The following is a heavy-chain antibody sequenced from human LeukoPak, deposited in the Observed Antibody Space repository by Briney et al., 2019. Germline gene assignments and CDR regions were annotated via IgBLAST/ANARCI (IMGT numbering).Heavy chain of an antibody. D-gene: IGHD2/OR15-2a*01. Sequence: ASAKVSCKASGYTFTGYGISWVRQAPGQGLEWMGWISAYNGNTNYAQKLQGRVTMTTDTSTSTAYMELRSLRSEDTAVYYCARDRFAGFPTYDGFDIWGQGTMVTVSS. CDR1: GYTFTGYG. CDR2: ISAYNGNT. CDR3: ARDRFAGFPTYDGFDI. J-gene: IGHJ3*02. V-gene: IGHV1-18*01.